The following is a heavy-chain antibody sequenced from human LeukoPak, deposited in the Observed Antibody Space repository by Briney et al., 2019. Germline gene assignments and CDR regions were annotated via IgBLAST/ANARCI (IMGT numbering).Heavy chain of an antibody. D-gene: IGHD3-10*01. CDR3: ARPSRSGSYPDAFDI. CDR1: GYSFTSYW. CDR2: IYPGDSDT. J-gene: IGHJ3*02. Sequence: GESLKISCKGSGYSFTSYWNGWVRQMPGKGLEWMGIIYPGDSDTKYSPSFQGQVTISADKSISTAYLQWSSLKASDTAMYYCARPSRSGSYPDAFDIWGQGTMVTVSS. V-gene: IGHV5-51*01.